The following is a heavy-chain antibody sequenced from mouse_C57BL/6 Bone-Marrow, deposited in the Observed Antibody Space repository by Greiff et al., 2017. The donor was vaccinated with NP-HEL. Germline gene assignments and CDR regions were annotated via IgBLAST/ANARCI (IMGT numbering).Heavy chain of an antibody. CDR1: GYTFTSYG. V-gene: IGHV1-81*01. Sequence: QVQLQQSGAELARPGASVKLSCKASGYTFTSYGISWVKQRTGQGLEWIGEIYPRSGNTYYNEKFKGKATLTADKSSSTAYMELRSLTSEDSAGYCCARSRLLRDFDYWGQGTTLTVSS. D-gene: IGHD1-1*01. CDR2: IYPRSGNT. CDR3: ARSRLLRDFDY. J-gene: IGHJ2*01.